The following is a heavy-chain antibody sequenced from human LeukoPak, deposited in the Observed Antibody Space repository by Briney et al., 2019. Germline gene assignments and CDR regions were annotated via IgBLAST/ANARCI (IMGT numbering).Heavy chain of an antibody. CDR1: GFTFSDYY. Sequence: GGSLRLSCAASGFTFSDYYMSWIRQAPGKGLEWVSYISSSGSTIYYADSVKGRFTISRDNAKNSLYLQMNSLRAEDTAVYYCARTQLEGGGNYHYYGMDVWGQGTTVTVSS. D-gene: IGHD2-2*01. J-gene: IGHJ6*02. CDR2: ISSSGSTI. CDR3: ARTQLEGGGNYHYYGMDV. V-gene: IGHV3-11*01.